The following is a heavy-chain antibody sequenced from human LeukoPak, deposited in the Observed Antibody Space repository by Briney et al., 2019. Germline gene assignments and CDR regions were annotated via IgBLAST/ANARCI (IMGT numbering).Heavy chain of an antibody. V-gene: IGHV3-23*01. CDR2: ISGSGGST. CDR3: ARDRGRGPFFDY. Sequence: GGSLRLSCAASGFTFSSYAMSWVRQAPGKGLEWVSAISGSGGSTYYADSVKGRFTISRDNSKNTLHLQMNSLRAEDTAVYYCARDRGRGPFFDYWGQGTLVTVSS. D-gene: IGHD3-3*02. CDR1: GFTFSSYA. J-gene: IGHJ4*02.